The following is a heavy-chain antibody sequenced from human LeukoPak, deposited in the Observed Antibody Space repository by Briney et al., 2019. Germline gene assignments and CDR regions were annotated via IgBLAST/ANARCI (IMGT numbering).Heavy chain of an antibody. D-gene: IGHD4/OR15-4a*01. CDR2: IYPSVSS. CDR1: GGFMSDYY. CDR3: ARRGLSIIPQAFDI. J-gene: IGHJ3*02. Sequence: SDTLSLTCTVSGGFMSDYYWSWLRQPTGGGLEWIAYIYPSVSSNYTPSLQCRLSISIATSTNHFSLKLSSVTAADTAVYYCARRGLSIIPQAFDIWGRGTMVTV. V-gene: IGHV4-59*07.